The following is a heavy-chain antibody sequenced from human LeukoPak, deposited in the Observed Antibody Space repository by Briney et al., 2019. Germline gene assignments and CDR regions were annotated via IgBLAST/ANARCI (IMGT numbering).Heavy chain of an antibody. D-gene: IGHD2-21*02. Sequence: GGSLRLSCAASGFTFSSYSMNWVRQAPGKGLEWVSYISSSSSTIYYADSVKGRVTISRDNAKNTLYLQMNSLRAEDTAVYYCAKDCYPYYYYYGMDVWGQGTTVTVSS. CDR2: ISSSSSTI. J-gene: IGHJ6*02. CDR3: AKDCYPYYYYYGMDV. CDR1: GFTFSSYS. V-gene: IGHV3-48*04.